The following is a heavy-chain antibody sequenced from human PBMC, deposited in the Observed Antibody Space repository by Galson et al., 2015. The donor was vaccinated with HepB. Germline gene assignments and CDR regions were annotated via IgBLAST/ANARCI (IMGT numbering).Heavy chain of an antibody. V-gene: IGHV1-18*04. CDR3: ARVSGSYYDAFDI. CDR2: ISAYNGNT. J-gene: IGHJ3*02. D-gene: IGHD1-26*01. CDR1: GSTFTSYG. Sequence: SVKVSCKASGSTFTSYGISWVRQAPGQGLEWMGRISAYNGNTNYAQKLQGRVTMTTDTSTSTAYMELRSLRSDDTAVYYCARVSGSYYDAFDIWGQGTMVTVSS.